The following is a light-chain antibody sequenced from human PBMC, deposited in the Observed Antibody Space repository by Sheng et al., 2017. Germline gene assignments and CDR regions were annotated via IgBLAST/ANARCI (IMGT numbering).Light chain of an antibody. J-gene: IGKJ1*01. CDR3: QQSYSTPPWT. CDR2: AAS. Sequence: AIRMTQSPSSFSASTGDRVTITCRASQGISSYLAWYQQKPGKAPKLLIYAASSLQSGVPSRFSGSGSGTDFTLTISSLQPEDFATYYCQQSYSTPPWTFGQGTKVGIK. CDR1: QGISSY. V-gene: IGKV1-8*01.